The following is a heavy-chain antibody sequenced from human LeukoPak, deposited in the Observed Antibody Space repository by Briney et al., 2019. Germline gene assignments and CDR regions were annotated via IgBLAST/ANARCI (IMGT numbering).Heavy chain of an antibody. J-gene: IGHJ4*02. CDR1: GYTFTSYY. Sequence: GASVKVSCKASGYTFTSYYMHWVRQAPGQGLEWMGIINPSGGSTSYAQEFQGRVTMTRDTSTSTVYMELSSLRSEDTAVYYCTGGVRGVIKDPDYWGQGTLVTVSS. CDR3: TGGVRGVIKDPDY. D-gene: IGHD3-10*01. CDR2: INPSGGST. V-gene: IGHV1-46*01.